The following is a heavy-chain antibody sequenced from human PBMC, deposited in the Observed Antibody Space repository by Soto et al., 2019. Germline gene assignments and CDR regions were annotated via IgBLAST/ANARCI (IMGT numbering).Heavy chain of an antibody. CDR3: ARGRRGDFWSGYSAYYYYMDV. J-gene: IGHJ6*03. V-gene: IGHV4-34*01. Sequence: QVQLQQWGAGLLKPSETLSLTCAVYGGSFSGYYWSWIRQPPGKGLEWIGEINHSGSTNYNPSLKSRVTISVDTSKNRFSLKLSSVTAADTAVYYCARGRRGDFWSGYSAYYYYMDVWGKGTTVTVSS. CDR2: INHSGST. CDR1: GGSFSGYY. D-gene: IGHD3-3*01.